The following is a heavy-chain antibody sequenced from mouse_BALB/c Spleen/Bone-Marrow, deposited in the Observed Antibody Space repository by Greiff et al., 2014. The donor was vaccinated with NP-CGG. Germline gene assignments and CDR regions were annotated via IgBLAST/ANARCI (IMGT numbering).Heavy chain of an antibody. V-gene: IGHV5-17*02. CDR3: TRGGNWDDFDY. D-gene: IGHD4-1*01. J-gene: IGHJ2*01. CDR1: GFTFSSFV. CDR2: ISSGSSTI. Sequence: EVKLVESGGGLVQPGGSRKLSCAASGFTFSSFVMHWVRQAPEKGLEWVAYISSGSSTIFYADTVKGRFTVSRDNPKNTLFLQMTSLRSEDTAMYYCTRGGNWDDFDYWGQGTTLTVSS.